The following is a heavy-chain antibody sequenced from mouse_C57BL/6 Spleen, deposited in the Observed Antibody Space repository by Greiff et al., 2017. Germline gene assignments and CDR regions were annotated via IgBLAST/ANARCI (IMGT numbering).Heavy chain of an antibody. J-gene: IGHJ1*03. CDR3: ANLITTVVGYWYFDV. V-gene: IGHV1-85*01. Sequence: QVQLQQSGPELVKPGASVKLSCKASGYTFTSYDINWVKQRPGQGLAWIGWIYPRDGSTKYNEKFKGKATLTVDTSSSTAYMELHSLTSEDSAVYFCANLITTVVGYWYFDVGGTGTTVTVAS. CDR2: IYPRDGST. CDR1: GYTFTSYD. D-gene: IGHD1-1*01.